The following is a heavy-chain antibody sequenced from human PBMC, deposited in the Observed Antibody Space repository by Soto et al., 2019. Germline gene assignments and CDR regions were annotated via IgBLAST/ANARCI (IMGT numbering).Heavy chain of an antibody. CDR1: GYTFTSYG. CDR2: ISAYNGNT. CDR3: ARDRALITMIVVVHGGAFDI. Sequence: ASVKVSCKASGYTFTSYGISWVRQAPGQGLEWMGWISAYNGNTNYAQKLQGRVTMTTDTSTSTAYMELRSLRSDDTAVYYCARDRALITMIVVVHGGAFDIWGQATMVTVS. V-gene: IGHV1-18*04. J-gene: IGHJ3*02. D-gene: IGHD3-22*01.